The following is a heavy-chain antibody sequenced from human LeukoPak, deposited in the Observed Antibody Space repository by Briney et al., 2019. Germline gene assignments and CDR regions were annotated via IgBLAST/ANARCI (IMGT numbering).Heavy chain of an antibody. Sequence: PSETLSLTCTVSGGSISSSSYYWGWIRQPPGKGLEWIGSIYYSGSTYYNPSLKSRVTISVDTSKNQFSLKLSSVTAADTAVYYCARDVPGLLWGQGTLVTVSS. J-gene: IGHJ4*02. D-gene: IGHD3-10*01. V-gene: IGHV4-39*07. CDR1: GGSISSSSYY. CDR2: IYYSGST. CDR3: ARDVPGLL.